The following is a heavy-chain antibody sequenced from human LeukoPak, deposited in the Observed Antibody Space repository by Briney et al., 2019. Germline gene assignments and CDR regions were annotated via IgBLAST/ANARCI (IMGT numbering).Heavy chain of an antibody. CDR1: GFTFSTYA. V-gene: IGHV3-30*01. Sequence: GGSLRLSCAASGFTFSTYAMHWVRQAPGKGLEWVAVISFDGSNKYYADSVKSRFTISRDNSKNTGFLQMNSLRVEDTAVYYCARVRAAMATPPRYWGQGTLVTVSS. CDR2: ISFDGSNK. J-gene: IGHJ4*02. CDR3: ARVRAAMATPPRY. D-gene: IGHD5-24*01.